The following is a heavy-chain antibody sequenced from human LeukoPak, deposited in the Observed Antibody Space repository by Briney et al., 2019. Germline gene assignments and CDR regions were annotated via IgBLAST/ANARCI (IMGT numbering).Heavy chain of an antibody. CDR2: ISGSGAKT. CDR3: AQGDSYYDFLLSV. Sequence: PGGSPRLSCEASGFTFRSYAMTWVRQAPGKGLEWVSAISGSGAKTYYADSVKGRFTISRDNSRNTLYLRMNSLRVEDTAVYYCAQGDSYYDFLLSVWGQGTMVTVSS. J-gene: IGHJ3*01. D-gene: IGHD3-3*01. CDR1: GFTFRSYA. V-gene: IGHV3-23*01.